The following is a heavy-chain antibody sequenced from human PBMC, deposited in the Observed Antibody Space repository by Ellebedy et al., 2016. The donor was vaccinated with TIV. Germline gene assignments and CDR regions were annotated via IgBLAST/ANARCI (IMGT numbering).Heavy chain of an antibody. CDR1: GGSISSPGYP. D-gene: IGHD2-8*02. CDR2: IYHIGTT. CDR3: SRSGDGGVIQYFQL. Sequence: LRLSCAVSGGSISSPGYPWSWVRQPPGKGLEWIGYIYHIGTTYYSLSLKSRVTIAVDRSKNQFSLKLNSVTAADTAVYYCSRSGDGGVIQYFQLWGQGTLVTVSS. J-gene: IGHJ1*01. V-gene: IGHV4-30-2*01.